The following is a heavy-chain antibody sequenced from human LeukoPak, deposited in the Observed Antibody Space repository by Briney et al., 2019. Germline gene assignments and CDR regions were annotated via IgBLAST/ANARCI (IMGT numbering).Heavy chain of an antibody. Sequence: SETLSLTCTVSGGSISNYYWSWIRQPPGKGLEWIGYIYYSGSTNYNPSLKSRVTMSVDTSNNQFSLKLSSVTAADTAVYYCARESGGWFDPWGQGTLVTVSS. CDR2: IYYSGST. D-gene: IGHD1-26*01. CDR1: GGSISNYY. CDR3: ARESGGWFDP. J-gene: IGHJ5*02. V-gene: IGHV4-59*01.